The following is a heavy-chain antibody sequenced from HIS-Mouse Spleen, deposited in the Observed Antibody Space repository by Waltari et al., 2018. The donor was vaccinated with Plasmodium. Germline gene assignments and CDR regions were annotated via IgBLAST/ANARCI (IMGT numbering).Heavy chain of an antibody. J-gene: IGHJ2*01. Sequence: QVQLQQWGAGLLKPSETLSLTCAVYGWSFRGYYWSWIRQPPGKGLEWIGEINHSGSTNYNPSLKSRVTISVDTSKNQFSLKLSSVTAADTAVYYCARGLRGHYWYFDLWGRGTLVTVSS. D-gene: IGHD3-10*01. CDR3: ARGLRGHYWYFDL. CDR2: INHSGST. V-gene: IGHV4-34*01. CDR1: GWSFRGYY.